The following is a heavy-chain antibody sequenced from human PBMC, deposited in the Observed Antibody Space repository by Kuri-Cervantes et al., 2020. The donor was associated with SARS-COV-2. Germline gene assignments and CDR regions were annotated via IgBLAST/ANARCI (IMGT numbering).Heavy chain of an antibody. CDR1: GGSISSYY. Sequence: SDTLSLTCTVSGGSISSYYWSWIRQPPGKGLEWIGYIYYSGSTNYNPSLKSRVTISVDTSKNQFSLKLSSVTAADTAVYYCARDRTGGSDFDYWGQGTLVTVSS. V-gene: IGHV4-59*01. J-gene: IGHJ4*02. CDR2: IYYSGST. D-gene: IGHD1-26*01. CDR3: ARDRTGGSDFDY.